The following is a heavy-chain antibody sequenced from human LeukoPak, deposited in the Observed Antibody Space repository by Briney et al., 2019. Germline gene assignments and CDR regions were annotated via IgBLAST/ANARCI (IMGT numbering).Heavy chain of an antibody. J-gene: IGHJ4*02. D-gene: IGHD3-22*01. V-gene: IGHV1-46*01. CDR1: GYTFTGYY. Sequence: ASVKVSCKASGYTFTGYYMHWVRQAPGQGLEWMGWINPSGGSTSYAQKFQGRVTMTRDMSTSTVYMELRSLRSDDTAVYYCAVLYDSSGYYYDGRHDYWGQGTLVTVSS. CDR3: AVLYDSSGYYYDGRHDY. CDR2: INPSGGST.